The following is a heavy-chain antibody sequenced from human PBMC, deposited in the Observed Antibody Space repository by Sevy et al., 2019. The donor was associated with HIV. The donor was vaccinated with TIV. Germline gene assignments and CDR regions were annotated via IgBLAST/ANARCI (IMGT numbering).Heavy chain of an antibody. D-gene: IGHD4-17*01. CDR3: ADDYGGGSEFDYYGMDV. CDR2: ISGGGGYT. Sequence: GGSLRLSCAASGFPFRLYGMSWVRQAPGKGLEWVSAISGGGGYTYYAYSVKGRFTISRDNSRKPLFLQMNSLSAADTAVYYCADDYGGGSEFDYYGMDVWGQGTTVTVSS. J-gene: IGHJ6*02. V-gene: IGHV3-23*01. CDR1: GFPFRLYG.